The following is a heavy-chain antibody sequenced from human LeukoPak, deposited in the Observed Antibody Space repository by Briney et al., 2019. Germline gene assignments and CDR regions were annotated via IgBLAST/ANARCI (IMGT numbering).Heavy chain of an antibody. V-gene: IGHV3-30*02. CDR2: IRYDGKNTK. J-gene: IGHJ3*02. CDR3: GGEFEI. D-gene: IGHD1-26*01. Sequence: GGSLRLSCAASGFSFRNYGMHWVRRAPGKGLEWVAFIRYDGKNTKYHVDSVKGRFTISRDNSRDTVDLQMNSLRTEDTALVGAGGEFEIWGQGTMVTVSS. CDR1: GFSFRNYG.